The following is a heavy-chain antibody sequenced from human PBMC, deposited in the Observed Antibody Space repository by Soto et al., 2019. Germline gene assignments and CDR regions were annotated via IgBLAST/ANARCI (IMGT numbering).Heavy chain of an antibody. D-gene: IGHD7-27*01. CDR2: IFHSGGT. CDR1: GGSISTSNW. CDR3: ARDLRGRAWGPL. J-gene: IGHJ4*02. Sequence: QVQLQESGPGLVKPSGTLSLTCVVSGGSISTSNWWSWVRQPPGKGLEWIGEIFHSGGTNYNPSLKSRVTIPVDKSKNQLSRKLSSMTAADTAVYYCARDLRGRAWGPLWGQGTPVTVSS. V-gene: IGHV4-4*02.